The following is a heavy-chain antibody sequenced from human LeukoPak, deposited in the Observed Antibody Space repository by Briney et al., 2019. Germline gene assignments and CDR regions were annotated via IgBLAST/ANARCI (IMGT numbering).Heavy chain of an antibody. CDR3: TREVGASPGSAPFDP. V-gene: IGHV3-49*04. Sequence: GGSLRLSCDASGFSFTNSWMSWVRQAPGKGLVWVGFVRSKADGGTTEYAASVKGIFTISRDDSKSIAYLQMNSLKTEDTAVYYCTREVGASPGSAPFDPWGQGTLVTVSS. J-gene: IGHJ5*02. CDR1: GFSFTNSW. D-gene: IGHD1-26*01. CDR2: VRSKADGGTT.